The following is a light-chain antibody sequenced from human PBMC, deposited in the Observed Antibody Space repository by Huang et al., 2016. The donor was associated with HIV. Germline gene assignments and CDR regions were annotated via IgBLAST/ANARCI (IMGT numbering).Light chain of an antibody. CDR1: QGISNS. V-gene: IGKV1-NL1*01. Sequence: DIEMTQSPSSLSASVGARVALTCRARQGISNSLAWYQQKPGKAPKLLLYAASRLEGGVTARFSGSGSGTVYTLTISSLQPEDVAIYHCQQYHGVPWTFGQGTKVEVK. CDR3: QQYHGVPWT. J-gene: IGKJ1*01. CDR2: AAS.